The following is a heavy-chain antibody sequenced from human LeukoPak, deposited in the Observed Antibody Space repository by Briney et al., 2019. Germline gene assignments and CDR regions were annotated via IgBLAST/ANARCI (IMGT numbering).Heavy chain of an antibody. D-gene: IGHD4-11*01. CDR2: IIPILGIA. V-gene: IGHV1-69*04. CDR3: ARATVTTRAYYYYSGMDV. CDR1: GGTFSSYA. Sequence: ASVKVSCKASGGTFSSYAISWVRQAPGQGLEWMGRIIPILGIANYAQKFQGRVTITADKSTSTAYMELSSLRSEDTAVYYCARATVTTRAYYYYSGMDVWGQGTTVTVSS. J-gene: IGHJ6*02.